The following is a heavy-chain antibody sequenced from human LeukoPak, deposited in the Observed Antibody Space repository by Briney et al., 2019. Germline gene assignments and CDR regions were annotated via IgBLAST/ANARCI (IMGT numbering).Heavy chain of an antibody. V-gene: IGHV6-1*01. Sequence: SQTLSLTCVVSGDSVSSNNVAWNWIRQSPSRGLEWLGRTYYVSKWYNDYEESMEGRMTISQDTSKNQYSLHLNSVTPDDTAVYYCARDFGTTGWHTFDYWGQGTLVTVSS. CDR3: ARDFGTTGWHTFDY. D-gene: IGHD6-19*01. CDR2: TYYVSKWYN. CDR1: GDSVSSNNVA. J-gene: IGHJ4*02.